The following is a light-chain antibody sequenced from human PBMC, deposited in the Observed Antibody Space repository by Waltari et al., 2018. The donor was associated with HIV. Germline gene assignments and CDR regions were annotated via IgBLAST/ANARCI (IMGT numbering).Light chain of an antibody. CDR1: SSDTGYYNY. J-gene: IGLJ3*02. Sequence: QFALTQPASVSGSPGQSIPISCTGSSSDTGYYNYVPCYQQHPGKAPKLIIYEVSNRPSGISSRFSGSKSGNTASLTISGLQAEDEADYFCSSLTNSATLSVLFGGGTQLTVL. CDR2: EVS. CDR3: SSLTNSATLSVL. V-gene: IGLV2-14*01.